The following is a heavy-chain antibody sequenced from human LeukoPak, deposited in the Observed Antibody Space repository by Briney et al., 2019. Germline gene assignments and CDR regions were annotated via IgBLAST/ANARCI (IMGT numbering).Heavy chain of an antibody. CDR3: ARAGDGYNPVFDI. J-gene: IGHJ3*02. D-gene: IGHD5-24*01. CDR2: VSDNVIYK. V-gene: IGHV3-21*01. CDR1: GFSFSSYS. Sequence: PGGSPRLSCAASGFSFSSYSMSWVRQAPGKGLEWVSSVSDNVIYKYYADSVKGRFTVSRHNAKNSLSLQMNSLRADDSAVYFCARAGDGYNPVFDIWGQGTLVTVSS.